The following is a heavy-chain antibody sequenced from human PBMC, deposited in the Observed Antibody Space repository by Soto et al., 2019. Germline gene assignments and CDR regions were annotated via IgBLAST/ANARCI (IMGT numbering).Heavy chain of an antibody. CDR3: ARKGYIGNFAMDV. Sequence: QVPLVQSGAAVKEPGASVTVSCKASGYTFKSYDVMWVRKAPGQGLEWMGWISGHNGKADYAENCQGRVIMTTDTATVTASRDLRGLRSDDTAVYYCARKGYIGNFAMDVWGQGTTVTVSS. J-gene: IGHJ6*02. V-gene: IGHV1-18*04. D-gene: IGHD5-12*01. CDR1: GYTFKSYD. CDR2: ISGHNGKA.